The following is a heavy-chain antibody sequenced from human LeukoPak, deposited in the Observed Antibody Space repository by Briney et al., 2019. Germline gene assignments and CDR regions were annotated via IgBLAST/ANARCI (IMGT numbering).Heavy chain of an antibody. CDR2: INPNSGGT. Sequence: WASVKVSCKASGYTFTGYYMHWVRQAPGQGLEWMGWINPNSGGTNYAQKFQGRVTMTRDTSISTAYMELSRLRSDDTAVYYCARVSIVGATTLTYYFDYWGQGTLVTVSS. V-gene: IGHV1-2*02. CDR3: ARVSIVGATTLTYYFDY. D-gene: IGHD1-26*01. CDR1: GYTFTGYY. J-gene: IGHJ4*02.